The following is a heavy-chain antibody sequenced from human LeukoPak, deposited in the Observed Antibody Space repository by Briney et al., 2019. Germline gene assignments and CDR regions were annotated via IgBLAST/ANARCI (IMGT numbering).Heavy chain of an antibody. Sequence: SQTLSLTCAVSGGPISSGGYSWSWIRQPPGKGLEWIGYIYHSGSTYYNPSLKSRVTISVDRSKNQFSLKLSSVTAADTAVYYCARGVTFGGAPDYWGQGTLVTVSS. J-gene: IGHJ4*02. V-gene: IGHV4-30-2*01. D-gene: IGHD3-16*01. CDR1: GGPISSGGYS. CDR2: IYHSGST. CDR3: ARGVTFGGAPDY.